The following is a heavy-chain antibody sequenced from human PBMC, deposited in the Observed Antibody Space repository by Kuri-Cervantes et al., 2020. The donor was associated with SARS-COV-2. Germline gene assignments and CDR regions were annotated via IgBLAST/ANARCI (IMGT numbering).Heavy chain of an antibody. CDR1: GFTFSSYA. J-gene: IGHJ4*02. D-gene: IGHD2-2*01. V-gene: IGHV3-64*04. CDR3: AKKGGKLVVPAAMLDY. CDR2: ISSNGGST. Sequence: GGSLRLSCAASGFTFSSYAMHWVRQAPGKGLEYVSAISSNGGSTYYADSVKGRFTISRDNSKNTLYLQMNSLRAEDTAVYYCAKKGGKLVVPAAMLDYWGQGTLVTVSS.